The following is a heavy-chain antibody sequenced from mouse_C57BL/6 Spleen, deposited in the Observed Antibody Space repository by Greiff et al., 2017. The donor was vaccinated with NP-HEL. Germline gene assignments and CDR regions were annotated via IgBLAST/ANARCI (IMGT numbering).Heavy chain of an antibody. CDR3: ARGVYSNYVDY. V-gene: IGHV1-80*01. D-gene: IGHD2-5*01. CDR2: IYPGDGDT. CDR1: GYAFSSYW. Sequence: QVQLQQSGAELVKPGASVKISCKASGYAFSSYWMNWVKQRPGKGLEWIGQIYPGDGDTNYNGKFKGKATLTADKSSSTAYMQLSSLTSEDSAVYFCARGVYSNYVDYWGQGTTLTVSS. J-gene: IGHJ2*01.